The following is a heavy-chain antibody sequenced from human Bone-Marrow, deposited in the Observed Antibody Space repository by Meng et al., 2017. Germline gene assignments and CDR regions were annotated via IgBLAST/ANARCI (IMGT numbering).Heavy chain of an antibody. CDR1: GGSVSSGSYY. CDR2: IYYSGST. Sequence: SETLSLTCTVSGGSVSSGSYYWSWIRQPPGKGLEWIGYIYYSGSTNYNPSLKSRVTISVDTSKNQFSLKLSSVTAADTAVYYCARLTDYCGGDCYGNWFDPWGQGTLVTVSS. D-gene: IGHD2-21*02. CDR3: ARLTDYCGGDCYGNWFDP. V-gene: IGHV4-61*01. J-gene: IGHJ5*02.